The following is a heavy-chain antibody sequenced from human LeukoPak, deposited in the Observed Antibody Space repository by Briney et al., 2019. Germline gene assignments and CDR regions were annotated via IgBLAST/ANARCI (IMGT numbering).Heavy chain of an antibody. CDR2: IYYSGST. D-gene: IGHD4-17*01. CDR3: ASYDYGDYLRGFDP. J-gene: IGHJ5*02. Sequence: SETLSLTCTVSGGSISSSSYYWGWIRQPPGKGLEWIGSIYYSGSTYYNPSLKSRVTISLDTSKNQFSLKLSSVTAADTAVYYCASYDYGDYLRGFDPWGQGTLVTVSS. V-gene: IGHV4-39*07. CDR1: GGSISSSSYY.